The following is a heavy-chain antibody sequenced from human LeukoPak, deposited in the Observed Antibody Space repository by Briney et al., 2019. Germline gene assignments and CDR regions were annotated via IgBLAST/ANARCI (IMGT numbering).Heavy chain of an antibody. CDR2: IYHSGST. V-gene: IGHV4-4*02. Sequence: SETLSLTCAVSGGSISSSNWWSWVRQPPGKGLEWIGEIYHSGSTNYNPSLKSRVTISVDTSKNQFSLKLSSVTAADTAVYYCTSSLRDYYYYYGMDVWGQGTTVTVSS. J-gene: IGHJ6*02. D-gene: IGHD3-16*01. CDR3: TSSLRDYYYYYGMDV. CDR1: GGSISSSNW.